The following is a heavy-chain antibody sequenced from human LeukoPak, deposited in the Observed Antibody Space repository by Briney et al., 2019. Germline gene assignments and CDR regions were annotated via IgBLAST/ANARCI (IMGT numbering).Heavy chain of an antibody. CDR3: ARLNGGN. Sequence: SETLSLTCTVSGGSISSYYWSWIRQPPGKGREWIGYIDYSGSTAYNPSLNGRVAVSVDTSKNQFSLKLRSVTAADTAVYYCARLNGGNWGPGILVTVSS. CDR1: GGSISSYY. D-gene: IGHD4-23*01. CDR2: IDYSGST. V-gene: IGHV4-59*08. J-gene: IGHJ4*02.